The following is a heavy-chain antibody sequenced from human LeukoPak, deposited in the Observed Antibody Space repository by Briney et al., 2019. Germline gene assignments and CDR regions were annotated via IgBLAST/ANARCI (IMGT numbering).Heavy chain of an antibody. J-gene: IGHJ6*04. Sequence: SVKVSCKASGGTFSSYAISWVRQAPGQGVEWMGGIIPIFGTANYAQKFQGRVTITADKSTSTAYMELSSLRSEDTAVSYCAGGDIVVVPAAIPYYYYGMDVWGKGTTVTVSS. V-gene: IGHV1-69*06. CDR3: AGGDIVVVPAAIPYYYYGMDV. CDR2: IIPIFGTA. D-gene: IGHD2-2*01. CDR1: GGTFSSYA.